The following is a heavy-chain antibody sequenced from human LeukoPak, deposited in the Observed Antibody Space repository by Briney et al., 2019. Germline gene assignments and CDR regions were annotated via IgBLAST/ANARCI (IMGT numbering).Heavy chain of an antibody. V-gene: IGHV1-18*01. CDR3: ARGGSRTYYDYIWGSSGAHDI. D-gene: IGHD3-16*01. CDR1: GYTFTSYG. J-gene: IGHJ3*02. CDR2: ISAYIGNT. Sequence: ASVKVSCKASGYTFTSYGISWVRQAPGQGLEWMGWISAYIGNTNYAQKRQGRVTMTTDTSTSTAYMELRSLRSDDTAVYYCARGGSRTYYDYIWGSSGAHDIWGQGIMVTVSS.